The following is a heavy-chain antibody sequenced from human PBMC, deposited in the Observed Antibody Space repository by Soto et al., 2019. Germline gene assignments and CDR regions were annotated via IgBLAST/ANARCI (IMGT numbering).Heavy chain of an antibody. CDR3: ANKRGHYCAMDV. CDR2: INSAGGST. V-gene: IGHV3-23*01. D-gene: IGHD1-26*01. Sequence: PGVSLRLSCAASGFAFSTYSMTWVRQAPGKGLEWVSAINSAGGSTLYADSVKGRFTISRDNFRNTLYLQMNSLRAEDTAVYYCANKRGHYCAMDVWGQGTTVTVSS. J-gene: IGHJ6*02. CDR1: GFAFSTYS.